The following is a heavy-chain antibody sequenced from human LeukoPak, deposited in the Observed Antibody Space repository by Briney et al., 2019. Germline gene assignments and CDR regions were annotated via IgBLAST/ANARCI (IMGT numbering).Heavy chain of an antibody. V-gene: IGHV1-18*01. D-gene: IGHD4-17*01. CDR3: ARTDYGDYAINWFDP. J-gene: IGHJ5*02. CDR2: ISAYNGNT. Sequence: GASVKVSCKASGYTFTSYGISWVRQAPGQGLEWMGWISAYNGNTNYAQKLQGRVTTTTDTSTSTAYMELRSLRSDDTAVYYCARTDYGDYAINWFDPWGQGTLVTVSS. CDR1: GYTFTSYG.